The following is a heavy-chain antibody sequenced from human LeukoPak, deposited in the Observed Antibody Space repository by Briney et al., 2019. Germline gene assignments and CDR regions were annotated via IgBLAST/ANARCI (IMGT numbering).Heavy chain of an antibody. CDR3: ARDRITIFGVVKYYYGMDV. V-gene: IGHV3-53*04. Sequence: GSLRLSCAASGFTVSSNYMSWVRQAPGKGLEWVSVIYSGGSTYYADSVKGRFTISRHNSKNTPYLQMNSLRAEDTAVYYCARDRITIFGVVKYYYGMDVWGQGTTVTVSS. CDR1: GFTVSSNY. J-gene: IGHJ6*02. D-gene: IGHD3-3*01. CDR2: IYSGGST.